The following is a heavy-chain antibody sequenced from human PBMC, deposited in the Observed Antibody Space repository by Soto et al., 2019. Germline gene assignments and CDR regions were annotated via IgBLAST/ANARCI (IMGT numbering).Heavy chain of an antibody. J-gene: IGHJ4*02. D-gene: IGHD4-17*01. CDR2: ISTYNGET. CDR1: GYTFANFG. CDR3: ARGLRVDY. Sequence: QVQLVQSGAEVKKPGASVKVSCRTSGYTFANFGISWVRQAPGQGLEWMGWISTYNGETNSAQHFQDRVTITMDTSATTAYMELRSLRSDDTAVYYCARGLRVDYWGQGTRVTVSS. V-gene: IGHV1-18*01.